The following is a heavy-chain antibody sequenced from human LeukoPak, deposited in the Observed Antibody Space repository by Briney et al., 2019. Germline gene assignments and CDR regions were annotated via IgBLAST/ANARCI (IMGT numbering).Heavy chain of an antibody. CDR3: ASTRRAAVAGRFDS. Sequence: SETLSLTCNVSGASMSSNYWSWIRQPPGKGLEWIGCIYHSGNTNYSPSLESRVTMSVDESKNQFSLRVHFVSAADTAVYYCASTRRAAVAGRFDSWGQGTLVTVSS. V-gene: IGHV4-4*09. CDR1: GASMSSNY. CDR2: IYHSGNT. D-gene: IGHD6-19*01. J-gene: IGHJ4*02.